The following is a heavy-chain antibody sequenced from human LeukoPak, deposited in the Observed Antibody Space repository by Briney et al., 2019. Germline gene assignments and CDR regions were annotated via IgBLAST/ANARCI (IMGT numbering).Heavy chain of an antibody. CDR3: AAGCSGGSCYSFYYYGMGV. D-gene: IGHD2-15*01. CDR2: IVVGSGNT. V-gene: IGHV1-58*01. Sequence: GTSVKVSCKASGFTFTSSAVQWVRQARGQRLEWIGWIVVGSGNTNYAQKFQERVTITRDMSTSTAYMELSSLRSEDTAVYYCAAGCSGGSCYSFYYYGMGVWGKGTTVTVSS. J-gene: IGHJ6*04. CDR1: GFTFTSSA.